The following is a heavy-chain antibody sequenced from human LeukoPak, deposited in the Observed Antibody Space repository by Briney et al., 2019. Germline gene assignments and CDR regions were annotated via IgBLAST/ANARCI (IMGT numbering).Heavy chain of an antibody. D-gene: IGHD1-26*01. V-gene: IGHV1-69*13. Sequence: SVKVSCKAAGGTFSSYAISWVRQAPGQGLEWMGGIIPMFGTANYTQKFQDRVTITADESTSTAYMELSGLRSEDTAVYYCARVMEATTAFDYWGQGTLVTVSS. CDR2: IIPMFGTA. CDR3: ARVMEATTAFDY. J-gene: IGHJ4*02. CDR1: GGTFSSYA.